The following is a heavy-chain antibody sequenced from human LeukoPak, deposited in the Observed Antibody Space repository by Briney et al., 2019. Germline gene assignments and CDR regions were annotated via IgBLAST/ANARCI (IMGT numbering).Heavy chain of an antibody. Sequence: SETRSLTCAVYGVSFSGYYWSWIRQPPGKGLEWIGEINHSGSTNYNPSLKSRVTISVDTSKNQFSLKLSSVTAADTAVYYCARASGYSSGWYHYWGQGTLVTVSS. CDR3: ARASGYSSGWYHY. J-gene: IGHJ4*02. CDR1: GVSFSGYY. D-gene: IGHD6-19*01. CDR2: INHSGST. V-gene: IGHV4-34*01.